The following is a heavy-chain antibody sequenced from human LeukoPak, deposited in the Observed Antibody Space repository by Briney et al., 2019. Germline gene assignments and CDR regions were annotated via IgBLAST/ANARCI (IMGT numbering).Heavy chain of an antibody. CDR2: INWNGGST. J-gene: IGHJ6*03. V-gene: IGHV3-20*04. CDR1: GFTFSSYE. Sequence: GGSLRLSCAASGFTFSSYEMNWVRQAPGKGLEWVSGINWNGGSTGYADSVKGRFTISRDNAKNSLYLQMNSLRAEDTALYYCARDPGQLRYCTNGVCYYYYYYMDVWGKGTTVTVSS. CDR3: ARDPGQLRYCTNGVCYYYYYYMDV. D-gene: IGHD2-8*01.